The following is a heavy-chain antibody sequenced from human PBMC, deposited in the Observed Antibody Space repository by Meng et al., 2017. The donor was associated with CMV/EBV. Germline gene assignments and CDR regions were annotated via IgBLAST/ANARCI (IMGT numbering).Heavy chain of an antibody. J-gene: IGHJ6*02. CDR3: LMTAWYSYGMDV. CDR1: GYTFTGYY. CDR2: ISPDSGGT. Sequence: ASVKVSCKASGYTFTGYYMHWVRQATGQGLEWMGWISPDSGGTNYAHKFQGRVTMNRDKAITAVYMELRSLTSDDTAVYYCLMTAWYSYGMDVWGQGTTVTVSS. V-gene: IGHV1-2*07. D-gene: IGHD2-15*01.